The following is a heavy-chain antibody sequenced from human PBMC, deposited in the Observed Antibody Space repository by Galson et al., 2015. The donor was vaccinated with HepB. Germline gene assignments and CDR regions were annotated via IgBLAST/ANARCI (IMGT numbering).Heavy chain of an antibody. J-gene: IGHJ4*02. D-gene: IGHD3-10*01. CDR2: INTNTGNP. CDR1: GYTFTSYA. V-gene: IGHV7-4-1*02. CDR3: ARGPLGLLWFGESPYT. Sequence: CKASGYTFTSYAMSWVRQAPGQGLEWMGWINTNTGNPTYAQGFTGRFVFSLDTSVSTAYLQISSLKAEDTAVYYCARGPLGLLWFGESPYTWGQGTLVTVSS.